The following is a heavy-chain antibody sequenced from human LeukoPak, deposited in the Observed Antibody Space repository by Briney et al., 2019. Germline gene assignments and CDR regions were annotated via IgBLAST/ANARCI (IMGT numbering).Heavy chain of an antibody. Sequence: PGGSLRLSCAASGFTVGSYDMNWVRQVPGKGLEWVSHIRRTGTTIYYADSVKGRFTISRDNAMNSLYLQMNSLRAEDTAVYFCARDEQNTYYYYGMDVWGQGTTVTVSS. CDR3: ARDEQNTYYYYGMDV. J-gene: IGHJ6*02. CDR2: IRRTGTTI. CDR1: GFTVGSYD. D-gene: IGHD1/OR15-1a*01. V-gene: IGHV3-48*03.